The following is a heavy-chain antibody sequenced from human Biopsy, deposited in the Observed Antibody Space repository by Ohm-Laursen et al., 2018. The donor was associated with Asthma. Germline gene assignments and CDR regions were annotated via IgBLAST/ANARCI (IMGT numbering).Heavy chain of an antibody. V-gene: IGHV1-69*01. Sequence: SSVKVSCKASGDSFSNYAISWVRQAPGQGLEWMGGLIPVLGTPDHAQMFEGRVTITADESTSTAYMELSSLSSEDTAVYYCAESDYYGSGYYYGMDVWGQGTTVTVSS. CDR1: GDSFSNYA. CDR3: AESDYYGSGYYYGMDV. J-gene: IGHJ6*02. D-gene: IGHD3-10*01. CDR2: LIPVLGTP.